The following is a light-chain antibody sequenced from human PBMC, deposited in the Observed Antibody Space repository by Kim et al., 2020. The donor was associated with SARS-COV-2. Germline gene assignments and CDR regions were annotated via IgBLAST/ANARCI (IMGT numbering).Light chain of an antibody. J-gene: IGLJ3*02. V-gene: IGLV3-19*01. CDR3: NSRAYRDNHLWV. CDR2: GIN. Sequence: QTFIVNFQVDILRIYHASWYLQKLEQSLVLVISGINGRHSGLPDRFSGSSSGNTASLTSTGAKTEDEADYYCNSRAYRDNHLWVFGGGTKLTVL. CDR1: ILRIYH.